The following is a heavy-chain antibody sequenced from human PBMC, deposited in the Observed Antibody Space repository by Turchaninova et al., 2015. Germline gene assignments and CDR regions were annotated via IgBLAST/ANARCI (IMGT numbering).Heavy chain of an antibody. CDR2: IKQDGSEK. D-gene: IGHD4-11*01. CDR3: ARPLTTYYYYGMDV. V-gene: IGHV3-7*03. J-gene: IGHJ6*02. CDR1: GFTFSTYW. Sequence: EVQLLESGGGLVQPGGSLRLYCAASGFTFSTYWMSWVRPAPGKGLERVNNIKQDGSEKYYVDSVKGRFTISRDNANNSLCLQMNSLRPEDTAVYYCARPLTTYYYYGMDVWGQGTTVTVSS.